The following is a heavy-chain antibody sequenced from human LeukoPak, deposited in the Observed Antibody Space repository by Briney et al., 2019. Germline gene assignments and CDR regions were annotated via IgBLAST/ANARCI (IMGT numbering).Heavy chain of an antibody. V-gene: IGHV1-69*05. J-gene: IGHJ4*02. CDR2: IIPIFGTA. CDR3: ARCGTPAGIYYFDY. CDR1: GYTFTGYY. D-gene: IGHD6-13*01. Sequence: SVKVSCKASGYTFTGYYMHWVRQAPGQGLEWMGGIIPIFGTANYAQKFQGRVTITTDESTSTAYMELSSLRSEDTAVYYCARCGTPAGIYYFDYWGQGTLVTVSS.